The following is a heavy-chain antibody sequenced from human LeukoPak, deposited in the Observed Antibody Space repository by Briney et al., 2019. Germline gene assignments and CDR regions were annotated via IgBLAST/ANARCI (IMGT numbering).Heavy chain of an antibody. V-gene: IGHV3-23*01. J-gene: IGHJ4*02. CDR1: GFTFSTYA. CDR3: AKVRAGYTNPYYFDY. Sequence: GGSLRLSCAASGFTFSTYAMRWVRQAPGKGLEWVSTISGSGANTYYADSVRGRFTISRDNSKNTLYLHMNSLRAEDTAVYYCAKVRAGYTNPYYFDYWGQGTLVTVSS. CDR2: ISGSGANT. D-gene: IGHD3-16*02.